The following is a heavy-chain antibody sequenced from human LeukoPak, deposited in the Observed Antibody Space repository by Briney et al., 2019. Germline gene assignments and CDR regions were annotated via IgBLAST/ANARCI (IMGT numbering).Heavy chain of an antibody. CDR3: VKDRYYGSGSWYYGMDV. V-gene: IGHV3-64D*06. CDR2: ISSNGGST. CDR1: GFTFSSYA. J-gene: IGHJ6*04. D-gene: IGHD3-10*01. Sequence: GGSLRLSCSASGFTFSSYAMHWVRQDPGKGLEYVSAISSNGGSTYYADSVKGRFTISRDNSKNTLYLQMSSLRAEDTAVYYCVKDRYYGSGSWYYGMDVWGKGTTVTVSS.